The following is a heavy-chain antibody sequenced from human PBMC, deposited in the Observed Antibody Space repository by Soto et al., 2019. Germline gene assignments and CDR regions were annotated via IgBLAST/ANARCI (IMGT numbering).Heavy chain of an antibody. J-gene: IGHJ6*01. CDR1: GGSISSYY. Sequence: QVQLQESGPGLVKPSETLSLTCTVSGGSISSYYWSWIRQPPGKGLEWIGYIYYSGSTNYNPSLKSRVTISVDTSKNQFSLKLSSVTAADTAVYYCARGPYSSGWYSPNGYYYYGMDVW. CDR3: ARGPYSSGWYSPNGYYYYGMDV. CDR2: IYYSGST. V-gene: IGHV4-59*01. D-gene: IGHD6-19*01.